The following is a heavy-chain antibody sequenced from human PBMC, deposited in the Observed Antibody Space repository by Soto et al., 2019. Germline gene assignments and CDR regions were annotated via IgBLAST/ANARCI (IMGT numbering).Heavy chain of an antibody. CDR3: ARFRALTFDY. CDR1: GGTFSSYA. V-gene: IGHV1-69*13. Sequence: PRASVKVSCKASGGTFSSYAISWVRQAPGQGLEWMGGIIPIFGTANYAQKFQGRVTITADESTSTAYMELSSLRSEDTAVYYCARFRALTFDYWGQGTLVTVSS. CDR2: IIPIFGTA. J-gene: IGHJ4*02.